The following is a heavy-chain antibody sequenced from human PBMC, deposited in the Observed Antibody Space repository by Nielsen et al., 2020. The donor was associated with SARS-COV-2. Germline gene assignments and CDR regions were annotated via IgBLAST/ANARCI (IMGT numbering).Heavy chain of an antibody. CDR3: ARLAVTGTISVSDWYFDL. D-gene: IGHD2-8*01. V-gene: IGHV3-11*01. CDR1: GFTFSDYY. Sequence: GGSLRLSCAASGFTFSDYYMSWIRQAPGKGLEWLSYISSRGSTIYYADSVKGRFTISRDNAKNSLYVQMNSLRAEDTAVYYCARLAVTGTISVSDWYFDLWGRGTLVTVSS. CDR2: ISSRGSTI. J-gene: IGHJ2*01.